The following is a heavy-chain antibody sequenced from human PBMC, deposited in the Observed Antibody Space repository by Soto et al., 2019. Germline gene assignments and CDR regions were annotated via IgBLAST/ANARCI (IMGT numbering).Heavy chain of an antibody. D-gene: IGHD3-10*01. J-gene: IGHJ5*02. Sequence: SETLSLTCTVSGGSISSGGYYWSWIRQHPGKGLEWIGYIYYSGSIYYNPSLRSRVTISVDTSKNQFSLKLSSVTAADTAVYYCARGHQGVNWFDPWGQGTLVTVSS. CDR2: IYYSGSI. V-gene: IGHV4-31*03. CDR1: GGSISSGGYY. CDR3: ARGHQGVNWFDP.